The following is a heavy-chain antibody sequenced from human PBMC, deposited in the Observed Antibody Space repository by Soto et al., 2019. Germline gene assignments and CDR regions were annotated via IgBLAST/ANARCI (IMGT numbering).Heavy chain of an antibody. V-gene: IGHV1-18*01. CDR1: GYTFNTYG. Sequence: ASVKVSCKASGYTFNTYGINWVRQAPGQGLELMGWISAYDGKTTYAEKFQGRVTMTTDTSTSTAYMELRSLRSDDTAIYYCARDPHEFWTSYWFDPWGQGTPVTVSS. D-gene: IGHD3-3*01. J-gene: IGHJ5*02. CDR2: ISAYDGKT. CDR3: ARDPHEFWTSYWFDP.